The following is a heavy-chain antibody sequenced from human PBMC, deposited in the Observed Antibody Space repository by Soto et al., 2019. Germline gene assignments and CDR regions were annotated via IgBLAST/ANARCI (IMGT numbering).Heavy chain of an antibody. J-gene: IGHJ6*02. V-gene: IGHV1-3*01. D-gene: IGHD2-2*01. Sequence: QVQLVQSGAEVKKPGASVKVSCKASGYSFSGYGIHWVRQAPGQRPEWMGWISAGNGITKFSQQFQGRVAIMRVISASTAYMELSSLTSGDTAVYYCARGSSSWSLGTGAYFGMDVWGQGTTVSVSS. CDR2: ISAGNGIT. CDR3: ARGSSSWSLGTGAYFGMDV. CDR1: GYSFSGYG.